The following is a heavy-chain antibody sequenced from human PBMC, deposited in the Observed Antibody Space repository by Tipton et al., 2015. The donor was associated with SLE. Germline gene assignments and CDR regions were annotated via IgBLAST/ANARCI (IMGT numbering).Heavy chain of an antibody. V-gene: IGHV3-30*04. CDR3: ARDLREYTSGTLDY. CDR1: GFTFNTSA. D-gene: IGHD5-18*01. Sequence: SLRLSCAASGFTFNTSAMHWVRQAPGKGLEWVAVISHDGNNKYYADSVKGRFTISRDNSKETLYLQMHSLRVADTAVYYCARDLREYTSGTLDYRGQGNRVTVSS. J-gene: IGHJ4*02. CDR2: ISHDGNNK.